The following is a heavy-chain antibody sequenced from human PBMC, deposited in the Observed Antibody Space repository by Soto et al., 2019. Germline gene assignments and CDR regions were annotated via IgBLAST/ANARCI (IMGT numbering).Heavy chain of an antibody. CDR3: ARQTLENGYYVDFDY. D-gene: IGHD4-17*01. V-gene: IGHV5-10-1*01. CDR2: IDPSDSYT. J-gene: IGHJ4*02. CDR1: GYSFTSYW. Sequence: GESLKISCKGSGYSFTSYWISWVRQMPGKGLEWMGRIDPSDSYTNYSPSFQGHVTISADKSISTAYLQWSSLKASDTAMYYCARQTLENGYYVDFDYWGQGTLVTISS.